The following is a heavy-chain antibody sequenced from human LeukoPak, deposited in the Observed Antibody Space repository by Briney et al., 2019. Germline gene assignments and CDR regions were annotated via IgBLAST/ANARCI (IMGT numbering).Heavy chain of an antibody. Sequence: GALELSCAAFGFTLNSYYMKWVRQAPGKGLEWVSSLSNNSSYIYYADSVKGRFTISRDNAKNSLYPQMNSLRAEDTAVYYCARAPLGYCSGGSCYDLDYWGQGTLVTVSS. J-gene: IGHJ4*02. V-gene: IGHV3-21*01. CDR3: ARAPLGYCSGGSCYDLDY. CDR2: LSNNSSYI. D-gene: IGHD2-15*01. CDR1: GFTLNSYY.